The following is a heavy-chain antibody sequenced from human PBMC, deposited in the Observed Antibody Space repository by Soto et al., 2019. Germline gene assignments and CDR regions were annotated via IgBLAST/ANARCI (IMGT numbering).Heavy chain of an antibody. CDR3: AGGIAARPLGY. J-gene: IGHJ4*02. CDR2: IYHSGST. Sequence: PSETLSLTCTVSGGSITRGGYYWSWIRQHPGKGLEWIGYIYHSGSTYYNPSLKSRVTISVDRSKNQFSLKLSSVTAADTAVYYCAGGIAARPLGYWGQGTLVTVSS. D-gene: IGHD6-6*01. V-gene: IGHV4-30-2*01. CDR1: GGSITRGGYY.